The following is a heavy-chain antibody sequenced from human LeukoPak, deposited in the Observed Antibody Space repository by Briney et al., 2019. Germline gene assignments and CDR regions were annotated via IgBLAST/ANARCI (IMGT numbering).Heavy chain of an antibody. CDR3: ARHSRGYSYGPFDY. CDR2: IYYSGST. J-gene: IGHJ4*02. CDR1: GGSISSYY. Sequence: SDTLSLTCTVSGGSISSYYWSWIRQPPGKGLEWIGYIYYSGSTNYNPSLKSRVTITVDTSKNQFSLKLTSVTAADTAVYYCARHSRGYSYGPFDYWGQGSLVTVSS. D-gene: IGHD5-18*01. V-gene: IGHV4-59*08.